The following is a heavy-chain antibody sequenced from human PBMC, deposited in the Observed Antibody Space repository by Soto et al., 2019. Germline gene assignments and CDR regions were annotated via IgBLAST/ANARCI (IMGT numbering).Heavy chain of an antibody. Sequence: QVQLVQSGAEVKKPGSSVKVSCKASGGTFSSYAISWVRQAPGQGLEWMGGIIPIFGTANYAQKFQGRVTITADESTSTVYMELSSLRSEDTAVYYCARDQDIVVVPAAKSYYYYYGMDVWGQGTTVTVSS. J-gene: IGHJ6*02. CDR2: IIPIFGTA. D-gene: IGHD2-2*01. V-gene: IGHV1-69*01. CDR3: ARDQDIVVVPAAKSYYYYYGMDV. CDR1: GGTFSSYA.